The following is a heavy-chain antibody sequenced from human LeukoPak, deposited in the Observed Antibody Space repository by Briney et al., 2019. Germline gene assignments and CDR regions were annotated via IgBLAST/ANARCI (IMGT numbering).Heavy chain of an antibody. J-gene: IGHJ4*02. CDR2: IGTAGDT. CDR3: ARSGRYCSSDSGMCYSWAAY. Sequence: GGSLRLSCAASGFTFSSYDMHWVRQATGKGLEWVSAIGTAGDTYYPGSVKGRFTISRENAKNSLYLQMNSLRAGDTAVYYCARSGRYCSSDSGMCYSWAAYWGQGTVVTVSS. D-gene: IGHD2-2*01. CDR1: GFTFSSYD. V-gene: IGHV3-13*01.